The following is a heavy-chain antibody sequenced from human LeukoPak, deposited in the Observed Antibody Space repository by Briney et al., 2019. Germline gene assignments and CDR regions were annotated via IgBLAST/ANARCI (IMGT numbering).Heavy chain of an antibody. CDR1: GFTVSSNY. J-gene: IGHJ3*02. CDR3: ARDYYDSSGYYYDAFDI. CDR2: IYSGGST. Sequence: GSLRLSCAASGFTVSSNYMSWVRQAPGKGLEWVSVIYSGGSTYYSDSVKGRFTISRDNSKNTLYLQMNSLRAEDTAVYYCARDYYDSSGYYYDAFDIWGQGTMVTVSS. V-gene: IGHV3-66*01. D-gene: IGHD3-22*01.